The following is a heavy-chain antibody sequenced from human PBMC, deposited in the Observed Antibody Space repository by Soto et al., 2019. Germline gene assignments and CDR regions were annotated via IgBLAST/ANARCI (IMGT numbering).Heavy chain of an antibody. Sequence: ASVKVSCKASGYTFTGYYMHWVRQTPGQGLEWMGWINPNSGGTNYAQKFQGRVTMTRDTSISTAYMEPSRLRSDDTAVYYCARAGGYCSGGSCYSHYYYGMDVWGQGTTVTVSS. V-gene: IGHV1-2*02. CDR2: INPNSGGT. J-gene: IGHJ6*02. CDR1: GYTFTGYY. D-gene: IGHD2-15*01. CDR3: ARAGGYCSGGSCYSHYYYGMDV.